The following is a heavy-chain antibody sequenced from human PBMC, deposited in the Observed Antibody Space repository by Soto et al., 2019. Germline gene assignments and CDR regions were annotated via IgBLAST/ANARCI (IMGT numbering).Heavy chain of an antibody. CDR1: DASVWSDSYF. V-gene: IGHV4-61*01. J-gene: IGHJ4*02. CDR3: ARIVVGVTVDL. D-gene: IGHD1-26*01. CDR2: ISHTGDT. Sequence: ETLSLTCTVSDASVWSDSYFWTWIRQPPGKGLEWIAYISHTGDTNYNPSLKSRVTISIDTSRNQFSLTVNSVTAADAAVYFCARIVVGVTVDLWGPGSLVTVSS.